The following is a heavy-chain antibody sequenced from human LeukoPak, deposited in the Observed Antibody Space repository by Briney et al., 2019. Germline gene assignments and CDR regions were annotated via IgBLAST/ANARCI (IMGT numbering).Heavy chain of an antibody. CDR2: IFYSGST. J-gene: IGHJ4*02. Sequence: PSETLSLTCTVSGGSISSYHWGWIRQPPGKGLEWIGYIFYSGSTNYNPSLRRRVTISLDTSKHQFSLKLTSVTATDTAVYYCAGTIGNYNYVNFDYWGQGTLVTVSS. D-gene: IGHD5-24*01. V-gene: IGHV4-59*08. CDR3: AGTIGNYNYVNFDY. CDR1: GGSISSYH.